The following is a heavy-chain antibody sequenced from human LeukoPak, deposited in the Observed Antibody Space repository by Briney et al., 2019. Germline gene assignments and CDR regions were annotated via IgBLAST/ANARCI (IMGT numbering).Heavy chain of an antibody. V-gene: IGHV3-11*01. Sequence: GGSLRLSCAASGFTFSDYCMTWLRQAPGKGLEWLSFISSRGTTIYYADSVKGRFTISRDNAKNSLSLQMNSLRAEDTAVYYCAGFGYYYYYGVDVWGQGTTVTVSS. CDR3: AGFGYYYYYGVDV. D-gene: IGHD3-16*01. J-gene: IGHJ6*02. CDR2: ISSRGTTI. CDR1: GFTFSDYC.